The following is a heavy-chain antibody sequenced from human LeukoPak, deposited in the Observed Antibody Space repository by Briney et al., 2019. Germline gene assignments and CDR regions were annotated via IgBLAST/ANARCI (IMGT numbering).Heavy chain of an antibody. CDR3: ARVRPIYGSGSYLGAFDI. J-gene: IGHJ3*02. CDR1: GFTFSSYA. CDR2: ISGSGGST. V-gene: IGHV3-23*01. D-gene: IGHD3-10*01. Sequence: GGSLRLSCAASGFTFSSYAMSWVRQAPGKGLEWVSAISGSGGSTYYADSVKGRFTISRDNSKNTLYLQMNSLRAEDTAVYYCARVRPIYGSGSYLGAFDIWGQGTMVTVSS.